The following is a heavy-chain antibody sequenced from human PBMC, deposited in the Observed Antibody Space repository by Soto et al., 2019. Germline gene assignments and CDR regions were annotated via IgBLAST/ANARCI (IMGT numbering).Heavy chain of an antibody. CDR3: ARLSSSTTQNWFDP. D-gene: IGHD6-13*01. Sequence: GGSLRLSCAASGFTVSSNYMSWVRQAPGKGLEWVSVIYSGGSTYYADSVKGRFTISRDNSKNTLYLQMNSLRAEDTAVYYCARLSSSTTQNWFDPWGEGPLVTV. CDR1: GFTVSSNY. J-gene: IGHJ5*02. CDR2: IYSGGST. V-gene: IGHV3-53*01.